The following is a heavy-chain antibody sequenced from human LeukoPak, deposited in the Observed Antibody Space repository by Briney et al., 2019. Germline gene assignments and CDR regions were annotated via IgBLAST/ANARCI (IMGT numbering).Heavy chain of an antibody. CDR1: GFTFSIYS. V-gene: IGHV3-21*01. CDR3: ARGDASSWDY. J-gene: IGHJ4*02. CDR2: ISSSGSYI. D-gene: IGHD6-13*01. Sequence: PGGSLRLSCAASGFTFSIYSMDWVRQAPGKGLEWVSSISSSGSYIYYADSLKGRFTISRDNAKNSLYLQMNSLRAEDTAVYYCARGDASSWDYWGQGILVTVSS.